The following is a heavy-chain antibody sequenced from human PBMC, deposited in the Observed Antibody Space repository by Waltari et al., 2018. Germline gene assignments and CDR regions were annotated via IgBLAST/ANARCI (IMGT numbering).Heavy chain of an antibody. Sequence: EVQLVQSGAEVKKPGESLKISCKGSGYSFTSYWIGWVRQMPGKGLEWMGIIYPGDPDTRYSPSFQGQVTISADKSISTAYLQWSSLKASDTAMYYCARPMAYCSSTSCYEGYMDVWGKGTTVTVSS. CDR2: IYPGDPDT. D-gene: IGHD2-2*01. J-gene: IGHJ6*03. CDR1: GYSFTSYW. CDR3: ARPMAYCSSTSCYEGYMDV. V-gene: IGHV5-51*03.